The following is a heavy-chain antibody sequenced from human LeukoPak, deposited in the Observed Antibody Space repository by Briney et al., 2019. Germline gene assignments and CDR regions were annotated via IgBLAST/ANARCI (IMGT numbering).Heavy chain of an antibody. Sequence: ASVKVSCKASGYTFTSYDINWVRQATGQGLEWMGWMNPNSGNTGYAQKFQGRVTMTRNTSISTAYMELSSLRSEDTAVYYCARGKQELRTCYYYGMDVWGQGTTVTVSS. V-gene: IGHV1-8*01. CDR1: GYTFTSYD. CDR2: MNPNSGNT. J-gene: IGHJ6*02. CDR3: ARGKQELRTCYYYGMDV. D-gene: IGHD1-7*01.